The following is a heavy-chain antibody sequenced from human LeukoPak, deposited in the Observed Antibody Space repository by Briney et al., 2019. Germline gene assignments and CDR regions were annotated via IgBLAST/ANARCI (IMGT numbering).Heavy chain of an antibody. J-gene: IGHJ4*02. CDR2: IIPILGIA. D-gene: IGHD5-24*01. V-gene: IGHV1-69*04. CDR3: ARGDGYNFFDY. Sequence: SVKVYCKASGGTFSSYAISWVRQAPGQGLEWMGRIIPILGIANYAQKFQGRVTITADKSTSTAYMELSSLRAEDTAVYYCARGDGYNFFDYWGQGTLVTVSS. CDR1: GGTFSSYA.